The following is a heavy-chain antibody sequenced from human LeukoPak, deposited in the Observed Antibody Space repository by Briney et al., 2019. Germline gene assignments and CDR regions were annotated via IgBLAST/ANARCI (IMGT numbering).Heavy chain of an antibody. V-gene: IGHV4-34*01. D-gene: IGHD6-13*01. J-gene: IGHJ4*02. Sequence: SATLSLTCAVYGGSFSGYYWSWIRQPPGKGLEWIGEINHSGSTNYNPSLKSRVTISVDTSKNQFSLKLSSVTAADTAVYYCARVPYSSSWARVDYWGQGTLVTVSS. CDR1: GGSFSGYY. CDR2: INHSGST. CDR3: ARVPYSSSWARVDY.